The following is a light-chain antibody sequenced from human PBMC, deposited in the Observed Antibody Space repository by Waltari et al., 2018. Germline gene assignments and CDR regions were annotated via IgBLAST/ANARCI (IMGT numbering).Light chain of an antibody. Sequence: EIVLTQSPATLSLSPGERATLSCRVSQSVSRNLAWYQQKPGQPPRLFIYDASTRATGVPARFSGSGSGTDFTLTISSLEPEDFAVYFCQQRSNWPPTFGPGTKVD. V-gene: IGKV3-11*01. CDR2: DAS. CDR1: QSVSRN. J-gene: IGKJ3*01. CDR3: QQRSNWPPT.